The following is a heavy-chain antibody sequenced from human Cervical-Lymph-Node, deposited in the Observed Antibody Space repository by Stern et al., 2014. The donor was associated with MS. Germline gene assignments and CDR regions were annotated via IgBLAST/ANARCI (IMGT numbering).Heavy chain of an antibody. D-gene: IGHD6-13*01. Sequence: VQLVESGGGVVQPGRSLRLSCAASGFIFSNYGMHWVRQAPGKGLKWVSDIWDDASNKYYADSVKGRFTISRDNSKNTLYLQMNSLRAEDTAVYYCARDRASGAVGRGLDYWGQGTLVTVSS. J-gene: IGHJ4*02. CDR3: ARDRASGAVGRGLDY. CDR2: IWDDASNK. CDR1: GFIFSNYG. V-gene: IGHV3-33*01.